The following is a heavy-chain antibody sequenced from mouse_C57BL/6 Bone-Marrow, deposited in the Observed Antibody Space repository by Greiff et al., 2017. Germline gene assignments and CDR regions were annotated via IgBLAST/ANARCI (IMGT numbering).Heavy chain of an antibody. CDR2: ISDGGSYT. Sequence: EVNVVESGGGLVKPGGSLKLSCAASGFTFSSYAMSWVRQTPEKRLEWVATISDGGSYTYYPDNVKGRFTISRDNAKNNLYLQMSHLKSEDTAMYYCARDWDYYGSSYDYFDYRGQGTTLTVSS. CDR3: ARDWDYYGSSYDYFDY. V-gene: IGHV5-4*01. CDR1: GFTFSSYA. J-gene: IGHJ2*01. D-gene: IGHD1-1*01.